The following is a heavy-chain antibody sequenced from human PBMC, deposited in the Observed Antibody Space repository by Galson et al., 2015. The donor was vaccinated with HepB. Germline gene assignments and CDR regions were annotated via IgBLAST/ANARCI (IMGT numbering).Heavy chain of an antibody. CDR1: GFTFSSYA. J-gene: IGHJ4*02. V-gene: IGHV3-23*01. D-gene: IGHD3-9*01. CDR3: AKKYYDILTGYSNYFDF. CDR2: ISGDGGDA. Sequence: SLRLSCAASGFTFSSYAMAWVRQAPGRGLEWVSSISGDGGDAYYADSVKGRFTLSRDNSKDTLYLQMNSLRAEDTAVYYCAKKYYDILTGYSNYFDFWGQGTLVTVSS.